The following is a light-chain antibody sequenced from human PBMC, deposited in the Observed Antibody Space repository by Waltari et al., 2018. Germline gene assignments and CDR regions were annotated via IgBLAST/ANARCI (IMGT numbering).Light chain of an antibody. J-gene: IGKJ1*01. CDR2: LVA. CDR1: QSLLHSSGNTL. V-gene: IGKV2-28*01. Sequence: DLVMTHSALSLSVMPVGPASVSCRSSQSLLHSSGNTLVDWYLQKPGHSPQLLIYLVADRAAGVHDRFGGSGSGTDVTLKNSRLEAEDVGVYFCMQARQTPWTFGQGTKVEIK. CDR3: MQARQTPWT.